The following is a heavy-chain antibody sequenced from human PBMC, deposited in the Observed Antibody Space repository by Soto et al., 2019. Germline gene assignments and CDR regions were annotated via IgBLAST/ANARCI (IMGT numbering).Heavy chain of an antibody. CDR2: ITGSGSST. V-gene: IGHV3-23*01. D-gene: IGHD1-1*01. Sequence: GGSLRLSCAASGFTFNDYGMSWVRQAPGKGLEWVSAITGSGSSTYYADSVRGRFTISRDSSKNSLYLQMNSLRAEDTAVYYCAKGGMEAPNHQFDSWGQGTLVTVSS. J-gene: IGHJ4*02. CDR3: AKGGMEAPNHQFDS. CDR1: GFTFNDYG.